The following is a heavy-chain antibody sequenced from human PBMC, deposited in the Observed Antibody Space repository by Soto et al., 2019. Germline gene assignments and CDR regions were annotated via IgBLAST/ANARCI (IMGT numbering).Heavy chain of an antibody. Sequence: QVQLVQSGAEVKKPGSSVRVSCKASGGTFSSYAISWVRQAPGQGLEWIGGIIPIFGTANYAQKFPGRVTITADESTSTAYMELSSLRSEETAVYFCARGDKLCDFLFCWFASWGQGPLVTVSS. D-gene: IGHD3-9*01. CDR2: IIPIFGTA. V-gene: IGHV1-69*01. CDR1: GGTFSSYA. CDR3: ARGDKLCDFLFCWFAS. J-gene: IGHJ5*01.